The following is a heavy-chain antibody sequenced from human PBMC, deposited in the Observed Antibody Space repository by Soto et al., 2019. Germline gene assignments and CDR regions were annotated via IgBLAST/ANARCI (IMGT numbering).Heavy chain of an antibody. V-gene: IGHV3-23*01. Sequence: EVQLLESGGGLVQPGGSLRLSCAASGFTFSTYAMIWVRQAPGNGLEWVSVITGSGGSAYYADSVKGRFTISRDTSKNTLFLQMNSLRAEDTAVYYCAKDRYGDYGGIDYWGQGTMVTVSS. D-gene: IGHD4-17*01. CDR3: AKDRYGDYGGIDY. CDR1: GFTFSTYA. J-gene: IGHJ4*02. CDR2: ITGSGGSA.